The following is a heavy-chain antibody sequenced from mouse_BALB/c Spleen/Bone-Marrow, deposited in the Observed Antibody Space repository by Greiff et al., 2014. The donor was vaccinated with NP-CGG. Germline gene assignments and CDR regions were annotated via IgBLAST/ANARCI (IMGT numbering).Heavy chain of an antibody. Sequence: QVQLKESGPELVKPGASVRISCKASGYTFTNYYIHWVKQRPGQGLEWIGWIYPVNVHANFNEKFRGKATLTADKSSSTAYMRLNSLTSEDSAVYFCARWLLAYYAMDYWGQGTSVTVSS. CDR2: IYPVNVHA. CDR1: GYTFTNYY. V-gene: IGHV1S56*01. D-gene: IGHD2-3*01. CDR3: ARWLLAYYAMDY. J-gene: IGHJ4*01.